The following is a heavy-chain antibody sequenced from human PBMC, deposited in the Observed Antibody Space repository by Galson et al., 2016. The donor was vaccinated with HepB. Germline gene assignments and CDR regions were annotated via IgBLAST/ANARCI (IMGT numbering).Heavy chain of an antibody. CDR2: ISSSSSYT. J-gene: IGHJ4*02. CDR1: GFTFSDYS. D-gene: IGHD3-22*01. Sequence: SLRLSCAASGFTFSDYSMSWIRQAPGQGLEWVSYISSSSSYTNSADSLKGRFTISRDNAKNSLYLQMNGLRAEETAVYYCARGGWFYYDTSDDAGDFWGQGILVTVSS. CDR3: ARGGWFYYDTSDDAGDF. V-gene: IGHV3-11*05.